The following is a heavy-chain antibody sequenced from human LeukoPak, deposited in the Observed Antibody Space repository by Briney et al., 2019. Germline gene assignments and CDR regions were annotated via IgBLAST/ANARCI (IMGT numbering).Heavy chain of an antibody. V-gene: IGHV3-23*01. J-gene: IGHJ4*02. Sequence: GGSLRLSCAASGFTFSTYAMSWVRQIPGKGLEWVSAISGSDDGTYYADSVKGRFTISRDNSRNTLYLQMNPLRAEDTAVYFCAKSPATSCRGAFCYPFDYWGQGNLVTVSS. CDR1: GFTFSTYA. CDR3: AKSPATSCRGAFCYPFDY. D-gene: IGHD2-15*01. CDR2: ISGSDDGT.